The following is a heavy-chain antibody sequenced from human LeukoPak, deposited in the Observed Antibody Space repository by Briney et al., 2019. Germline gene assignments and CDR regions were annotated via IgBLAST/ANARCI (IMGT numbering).Heavy chain of an antibody. CDR2: IYYSGST. D-gene: IGHD3-10*01. J-gene: IGHJ4*02. Sequence: SETLSLTCAVSGGSISSNSYYWGWLRQPPGRGLEWFGSIYYSGSTYYNPSLKSRVTISVDTSKNQFSLKLSSVTAADTAVYYCARTRYYYNSRSYGAPYYFDYWGQGTLVTVSS. CDR1: GGSISSNSYY. V-gene: IGHV4-39*01. CDR3: ARTRYYYNSRSYGAPYYFDY.